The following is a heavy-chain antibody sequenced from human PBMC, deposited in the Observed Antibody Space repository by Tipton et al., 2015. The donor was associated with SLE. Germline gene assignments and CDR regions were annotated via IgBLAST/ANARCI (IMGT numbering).Heavy chain of an antibody. CDR3: ARLLLISPTDAFDI. CDR2: IYTSGST. CDR1: GGSISSYY. J-gene: IGHJ3*02. V-gene: IGHV4-4*07. Sequence: TLSLTCTVSGGSISSYYWSWIRQPAGKGLEWIGRIYTSGSTNYNPSLKSRVTMSVDTSKNQFSLKLSSVTAADTAVYYCARLLLISPTDAFDIWGQGTMVTVSS.